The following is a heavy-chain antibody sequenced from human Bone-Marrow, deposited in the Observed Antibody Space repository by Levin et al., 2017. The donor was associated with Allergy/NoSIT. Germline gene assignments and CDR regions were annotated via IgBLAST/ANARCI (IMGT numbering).Heavy chain of an antibody. Sequence: GGSLRLSCAASGFTFSSYAMHWVRQAPGKGLEWVAVISYDGSNKYYADSVKGRFTISRDNSKNTLYLQMNSLRAEDTAVYYCARDRHHGMDVWGQGTTVTVSS. J-gene: IGHJ6*02. CDR2: ISYDGSNK. D-gene: IGHD6-6*01. CDR3: ARDRHHGMDV. CDR1: GFTFSSYA. V-gene: IGHV3-30*04.